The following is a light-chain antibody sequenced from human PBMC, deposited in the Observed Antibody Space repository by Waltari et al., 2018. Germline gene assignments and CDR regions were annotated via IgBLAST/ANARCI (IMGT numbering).Light chain of an antibody. J-gene: IGKJ1*01. Sequence: EIVLTQSPGTLSLSPGERATLSCRASQNIGRYLVWYQQKPGQAPRLLIYEASRRATGIPDRFSGGGCGTDFSLTISRLEPEDFAIYYCQNHERLPATFGQGTKVEIK. CDR3: QNHERLPAT. V-gene: IGKV3-20*01. CDR1: QNIGRY. CDR2: EAS.